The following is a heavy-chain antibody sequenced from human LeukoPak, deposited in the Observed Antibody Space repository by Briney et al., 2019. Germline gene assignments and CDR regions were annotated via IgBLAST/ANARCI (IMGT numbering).Heavy chain of an antibody. J-gene: IGHJ4*02. V-gene: IGHV1-2*02. Sequence: ASVKVSCKASGYTFTDYYMHWVRQAPGQGLEWMGWINPNSGGTEYAQKFQGRVTISRDTSIRTVYLELSSLRSDDTAVYYCAREGPHCINGLCPWGYWGQGTLVTVSS. CDR2: INPNSGGT. CDR1: GYTFTDYY. CDR3: AREGPHCINGLCPWGY. D-gene: IGHD2-8*01.